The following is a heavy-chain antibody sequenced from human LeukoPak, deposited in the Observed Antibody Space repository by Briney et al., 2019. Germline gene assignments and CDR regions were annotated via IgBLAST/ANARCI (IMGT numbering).Heavy chain of an antibody. Sequence: GGSLRLSCAASGFTFSNYALSWVRQAPGRGLEWVSFISATSGSTYYADSVKGRFTISRDNSKNTLYLQMNSLRAEDTAVYYCAKHSYYDSTVYYMGAFDIWGQGTMVTVSS. J-gene: IGHJ3*02. CDR3: AKHSYYDSTVYYMGAFDI. D-gene: IGHD3-22*01. V-gene: IGHV3-23*01. CDR1: GFTFSNYA. CDR2: ISATSGST.